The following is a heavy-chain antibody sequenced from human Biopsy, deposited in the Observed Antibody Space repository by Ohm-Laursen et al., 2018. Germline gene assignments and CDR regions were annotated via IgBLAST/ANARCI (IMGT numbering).Heavy chain of an antibody. CDR2: IWYDGTNE. Sequence: SLRLSRAASGFTFGHYAMHWVRQAPGKGLERISLIWYDGTNEDYADSVKGRFTISRDNSKNTLYLQINTLTLEDTAFYYCARGLSSGWYGYFDVWGRGTLVTVSS. D-gene: IGHD6-19*01. CDR3: ARGLSSGWYGYFDV. CDR1: GFTFGHYA. J-gene: IGHJ2*01. V-gene: IGHV3-33*04.